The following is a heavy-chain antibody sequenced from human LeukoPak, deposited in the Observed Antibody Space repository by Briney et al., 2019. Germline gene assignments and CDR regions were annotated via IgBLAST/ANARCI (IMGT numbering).Heavy chain of an antibody. V-gene: IGHV1-2*02. CDR2: INPNTGGT. D-gene: IGHD6-13*01. Sequence: GASVKVSCKASGYTFSGYYIHWVRQAPGQGLEWMGWINPNTGGTKYAQRFQDRVTMTPDTYTRTAYMELRSVRSDDTAVYYCARGLFWEDSSSWGLALGYWGQGPLVTVSS. CDR3: ARGLFWEDSSSWGLALGY. J-gene: IGHJ4*02. CDR1: GYTFSGYY.